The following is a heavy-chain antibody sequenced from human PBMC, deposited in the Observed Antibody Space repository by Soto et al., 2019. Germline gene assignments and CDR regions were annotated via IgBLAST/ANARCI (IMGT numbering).Heavy chain of an antibody. Sequence: GGSLRLSCAASGFTFRTFGMHWVRQAPGMGLEWVASISNDAKNDYYTDSVRGRFTISRDNSRDALYLEMSSLRVEDTARYYCAKDYDDTGFAHWAQGILVTVSS. D-gene: IGHD3-3*01. J-gene: IGHJ4*02. V-gene: IGHV3-30*18. CDR3: AKDYDDTGFAH. CDR1: GFTFRTFG. CDR2: ISNDAKND.